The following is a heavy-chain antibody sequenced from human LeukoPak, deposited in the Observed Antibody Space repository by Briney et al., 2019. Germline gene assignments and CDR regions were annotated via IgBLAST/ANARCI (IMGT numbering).Heavy chain of an antibody. CDR2: IYPGDSDT. V-gene: IGHV5-51*01. CDR3: ARHSGPRRGYYMDV. D-gene: IGHD5-12*01. Sequence: AGAALQISCKGSGYSFTSYWIGWVRQMPGKGLEWMGIIYPGDSDTRYSPSFQGQVTISADKSISTAYLQWSSLKAADTAMYYCARHSGPRRGYYMDVWGKGTTVTVSS. CDR1: GYSFTSYW. J-gene: IGHJ6*03.